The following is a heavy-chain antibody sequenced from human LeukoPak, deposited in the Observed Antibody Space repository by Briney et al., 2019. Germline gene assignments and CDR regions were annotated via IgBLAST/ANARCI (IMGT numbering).Heavy chain of an antibody. CDR3: ARDPPSGYGGNSTVY. J-gene: IGHJ4*02. D-gene: IGHD4-23*01. V-gene: IGHV4-39*07. CDR1: GGSISSGSYY. CDR2: IYYSGST. Sequence: PSETLSLTCTVSGGSISSGSYYWSWIRQPAGKGLEWIGRIYYSGSTYYNPSLKSRVTISVDTSKNQFSLKLSSVTAADTAVYYCARDPPSGYGGNSTVYWGQGTLVTVSS.